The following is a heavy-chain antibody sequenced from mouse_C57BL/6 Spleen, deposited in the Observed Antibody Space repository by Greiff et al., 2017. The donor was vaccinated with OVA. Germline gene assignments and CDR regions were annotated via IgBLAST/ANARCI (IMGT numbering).Heavy chain of an antibody. CDR1: GYTFTSYD. J-gene: IGHJ2*01. V-gene: IGHV1-85*01. Sequence: QVQLKQSGPELVKPGASVKLSCKASGYTFTSYDINWVKQRPGPGLEWIGWIYPRDGSTKYNEKFKGKATLTVDTSSSTAYMELHSLTSEDSAVYFCARGDYYSNYKNYFDYWGQGTTLTVSS. D-gene: IGHD2-5*01. CDR2: IYPRDGST. CDR3: ARGDYYSNYKNYFDY.